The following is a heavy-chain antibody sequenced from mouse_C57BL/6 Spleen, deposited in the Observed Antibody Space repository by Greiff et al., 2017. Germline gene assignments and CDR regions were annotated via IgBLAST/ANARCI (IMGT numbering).Heavy chain of an antibody. V-gene: IGHV7-3*01. CDR1: GFTFTDYY. J-gene: IGHJ2*01. CDR2: IRNKANGYTT. CDR3: ARLDYYGSSSFDY. Sequence: DVQLQESGGGLVQPGGSLSLSCAASGFTFTDYYMSWVRQPPGKALVWLGFIRNKANGYTTEYSASVKGRFTISRDNSQSILYLQMNALRAEDSATYYCARLDYYGSSSFDYWGQGTTLTVSS. D-gene: IGHD1-1*01.